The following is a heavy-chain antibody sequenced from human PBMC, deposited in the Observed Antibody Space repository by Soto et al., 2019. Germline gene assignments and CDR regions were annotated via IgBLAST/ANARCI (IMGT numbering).Heavy chain of an antibody. CDR1: SGPSSSHN. J-gene: IGHJ6*02. V-gene: IGHV4-59*08. Sequence: QVQLQQSGPGLVKPSETLSLTCSVSSGPSSSHNWGWIRQPPGRGLEWTGYVYSTGGTSYNPSLKSRVTISADTSTNHISLTLTSVTAADTAVYYCVRQGIGNLHGLVDVWGQGTTVRVSS. CDR3: VRQGIGNLHGLVDV. CDR2: VYSTGGT. D-gene: IGHD1-1*01.